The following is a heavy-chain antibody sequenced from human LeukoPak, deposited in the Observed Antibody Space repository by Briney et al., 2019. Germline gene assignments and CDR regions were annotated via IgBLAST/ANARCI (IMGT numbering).Heavy chain of an antibody. CDR2: INPDGDVT. Sequence: ASVKVSCKASGYSFTGYYIHWVRQAPGQGLEWMGWINPDGDVTKSAQKFQGRVTMTSDKSINTVYMELSGLTSDDTAFYYCARGPNYYYYMDFWGKGTTVSVSS. J-gene: IGHJ6*03. CDR3: ARGPNYYYYMDF. V-gene: IGHV1-2*02. D-gene: IGHD2-8*01. CDR1: GYSFTGYY.